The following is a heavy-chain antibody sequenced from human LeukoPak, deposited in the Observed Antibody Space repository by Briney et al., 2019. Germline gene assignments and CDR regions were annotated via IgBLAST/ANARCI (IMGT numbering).Heavy chain of an antibody. D-gene: IGHD6-19*01. V-gene: IGHV1-69*01. CDR2: IIPIFGTA. J-gene: IGHJ4*02. Sequence: SVKVSCKASGGTFSSYAISWVRQAPGQGLEWMGGIIPIFGTANYAQKFQGRVTITADESTSTAYMELSSLRSEDTAVYYCARAESVAGNFDYWGQGTLVTASS. CDR1: GGTFSSYA. CDR3: ARAESVAGNFDY.